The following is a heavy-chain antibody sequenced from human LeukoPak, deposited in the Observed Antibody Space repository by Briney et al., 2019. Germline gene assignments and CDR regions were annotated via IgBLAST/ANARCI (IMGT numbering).Heavy chain of an antibody. CDR1: GYTFTSYF. Sequence: ASVKVSCKASGYTFTSYFMHWVRQAPGQGLDWMGIINPSGGSTSYAQKFQGRVTMTRDTSTSTNYMELSSLKSEDTAVYYCARDSADYGDYDYWGQGTLVTVSS. D-gene: IGHD4-17*01. CDR2: INPSGGST. V-gene: IGHV1-46*01. CDR3: ARDSADYGDYDY. J-gene: IGHJ4*02.